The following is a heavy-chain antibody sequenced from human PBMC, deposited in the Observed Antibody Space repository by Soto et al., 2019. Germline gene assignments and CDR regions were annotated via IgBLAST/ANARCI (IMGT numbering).Heavy chain of an antibody. J-gene: IGHJ4*02. CDR3: ARDFVSNYYDSSGYSS. CDR2: INAGNGNT. V-gene: IGHV1-3*01. D-gene: IGHD3-22*01. Sequence: ASVKVSCKASGYTFTSYAMHWVRQAPGQRLEWMEWINAGNGNTKYSQKFQGRVTITRDISASTAYMELSSLRSEDTAVYYCARDFVSNYYDSSGYSSWGQGPLVTVSS. CDR1: GYTFTSYA.